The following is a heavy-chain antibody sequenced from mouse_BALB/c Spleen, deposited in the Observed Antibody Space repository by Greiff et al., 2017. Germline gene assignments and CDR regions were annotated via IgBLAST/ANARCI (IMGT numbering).Heavy chain of an antibody. V-gene: IGHV7-3*02. J-gene: IGHJ3*01. CDR1: GFTFTDYY. D-gene: IGHD1-1*01. CDR2: IRNKANGYTT. CDR3: ARDYYGSRWFAY. Sequence: EVKLVESGGGLVQPGGSLRLSCATSGFTFTDYYMSWVRQPPGKALEWLGFIRNKANGYTTEYSASVKGRFTISRDNSQSILYLQMNTLRAEDSATYYCARDYYGSRWFAYWGQGTLVTVSA.